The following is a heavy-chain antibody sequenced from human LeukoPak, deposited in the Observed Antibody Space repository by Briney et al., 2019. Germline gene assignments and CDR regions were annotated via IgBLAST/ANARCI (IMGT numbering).Heavy chain of an antibody. V-gene: IGHV4-59*12. CDR3: ARGFYSSSDFDY. Sequence: SETLSLTCTVSGGSISSYYWSWIRQPPGKGLEWIGYIYNSGSTNYNPSLKSRVTMSVDTSKNQFSLKLSSVTAADTAVYYCARGFYSSSDFDYWGQGTLVTVSS. J-gene: IGHJ4*02. CDR2: IYNSGST. CDR1: GGSISSYY. D-gene: IGHD6-6*01.